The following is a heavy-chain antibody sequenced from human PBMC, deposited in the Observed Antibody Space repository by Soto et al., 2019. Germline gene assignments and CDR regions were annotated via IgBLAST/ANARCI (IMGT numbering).Heavy chain of an antibody. CDR1: GFTFSISA. V-gene: IGHV3-23*01. CDR2: VSANGQGI. Sequence: PRGSLRLSCAASGFTFSISAIIWLRQSPGKGLEWVSAVSANGQGIYYADSVRGRFTISRDNSKNTVFLHMDSLSAEDTAVYYCAKDRHYPRDYFHYWGQGTLVTVSS. CDR3: AKDRHYPRDYFHY. J-gene: IGHJ4*02. D-gene: IGHD3-10*01.